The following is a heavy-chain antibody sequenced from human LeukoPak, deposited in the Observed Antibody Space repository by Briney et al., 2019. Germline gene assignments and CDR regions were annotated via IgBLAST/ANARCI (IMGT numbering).Heavy chain of an antibody. J-gene: IGHJ4*02. D-gene: IGHD1-1*01. V-gene: IGHV4-39*07. CDR2: IHYSGST. Sequence: SETLSLTCTVSGGSISSSSYYWGWIRQPPGKGLEWIGSIHYSGSTNYNPSLKSRVTISVDTSKNQFSLKLSSVTAADTAVYYCARGQQLVFMAKVQLERSSYFDYWGQGTLVTVSS. CDR3: ARGQQLVFMAKVQLERSSYFDY. CDR1: GGSISSSSYY.